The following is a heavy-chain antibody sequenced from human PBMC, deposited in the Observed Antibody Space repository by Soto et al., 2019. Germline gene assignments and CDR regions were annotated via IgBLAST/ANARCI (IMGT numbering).Heavy chain of an antibody. CDR1: GFTFSSYA. J-gene: IGHJ4*02. CDR2: ISYDGGNK. D-gene: IGHD3-10*01. CDR3: ARDEYPGVY. Sequence: QVQLVESGGGVVQPGRSLRLSCAASGFTFSSYAMHWVRQAPGKGLEWVAVISYDGGNKYYADSVKGRFTISRDNSKNTLYLQMNSLKTEDTAVYYCARDEYPGVYWGQGTLVTVSS. V-gene: IGHV3-30-3*01.